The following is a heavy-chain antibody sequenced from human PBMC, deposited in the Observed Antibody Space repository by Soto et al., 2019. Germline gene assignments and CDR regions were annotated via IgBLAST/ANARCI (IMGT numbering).Heavy chain of an antibody. CDR3: ARGWDTAMAVGGTSYYFDY. V-gene: IGHV1-3*01. J-gene: IGHJ4*02. CDR2: INAGNGNT. Sequence: ASVKVSCKASGYTFTSYAMHWVRQAPGQRLEWMGWINAGNGNTKYSQKFQGRVTITRDTSASTAYMELSSVTAADTAVYYCARGWDTAMAVGGTSYYFDYWGQGTLVTVSS. CDR1: GYTFTSYA. D-gene: IGHD5-18*01.